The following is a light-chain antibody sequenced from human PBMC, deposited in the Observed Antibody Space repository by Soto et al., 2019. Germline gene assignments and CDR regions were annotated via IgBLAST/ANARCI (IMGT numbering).Light chain of an antibody. J-gene: IGLJ1*01. Sequence: QSVLTQPPSASGSPGQSVTISCTGTSSDVGGYDYVSWYQQHPGKAPKLMIYEVTIRPSGVSDRFSGSKSGNTASLTVSGLQAEDEADYYSSSYTGGNASYVFRTGTKVAVL. V-gene: IGLV2-8*01. CDR3: SSYTGGNASYV. CDR2: EVT. CDR1: SSDVGGYDY.